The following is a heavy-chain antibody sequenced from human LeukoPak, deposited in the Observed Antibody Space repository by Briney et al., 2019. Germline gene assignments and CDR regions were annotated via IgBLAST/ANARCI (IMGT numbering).Heavy chain of an antibody. J-gene: IGHJ3*02. CDR1: GGAFSSYA. D-gene: IGHD5-24*01. CDR3: ARDGYNYFLAFDI. Sequence: SVKVSCKASGGAFSSYAISWVRQAPGQGLEWMGGIIPIFGTANYAQKFQGRVTITADESTSTAYMELSSLRTEDTAVYYCARDGYNYFLAFDIWGQGTMVTVSS. CDR2: IIPIFGTA. V-gene: IGHV1-69*01.